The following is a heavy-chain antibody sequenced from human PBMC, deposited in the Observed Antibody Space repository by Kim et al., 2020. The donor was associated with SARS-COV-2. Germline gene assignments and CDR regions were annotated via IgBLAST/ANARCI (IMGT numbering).Heavy chain of an antibody. CDR3: AMTNVLRYFDWPKEDAFDI. CDR1: GYTFTSYG. J-gene: IGHJ3*02. CDR2: ISAYNGNT. D-gene: IGHD3-9*01. V-gene: IGHV1-18*01. Sequence: ASVKVSCKASGYTFTSYGISWVRQAPGQGLEWMGWISAYNGNTNYAQKLQGRVTMTTDTSTSTAYMELRSLRSDDTAVYYCAMTNVLRYFDWPKEDAFDIWGQGTLVTVSS.